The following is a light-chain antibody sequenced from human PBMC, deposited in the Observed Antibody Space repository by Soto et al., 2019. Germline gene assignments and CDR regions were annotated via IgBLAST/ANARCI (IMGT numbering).Light chain of an antibody. CDR2: DAS. Sequence: ETVLTQSPATLSLSPGESATLSCRASQSVSTYLAWYQQKPGQAPRLLIYDASNSVTGIPARFRGSGSGTDFTLTISSLEPDDFAVYYCQQRSNWQITFVQGTRLEIK. J-gene: IGKJ5*01. CDR3: QQRSNWQIT. V-gene: IGKV3-11*01. CDR1: QSVSTY.